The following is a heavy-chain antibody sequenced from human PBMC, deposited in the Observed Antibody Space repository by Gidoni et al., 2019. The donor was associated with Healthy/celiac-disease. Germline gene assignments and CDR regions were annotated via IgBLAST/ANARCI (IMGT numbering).Heavy chain of an antibody. CDR1: CCSLSHSSYD. D-gene: IGHD1-26*01. J-gene: IGHJ4*02. CDR3: AGSGLTWGDTGGFDD. CDR2: MYYRGST. Sequence: QLQLPASAPGLVQPSATLSLPCPVSCCSLSHSSYDWGGVRQPPGKGLEWRGSMYYRGSTDYNQSRKSRVTISVDTSKNQCSRKLSAVTAADTAVYYCAGSGLTWGDTGGFDDWGQGTLVTVSS. V-gene: IGHV4-39*01.